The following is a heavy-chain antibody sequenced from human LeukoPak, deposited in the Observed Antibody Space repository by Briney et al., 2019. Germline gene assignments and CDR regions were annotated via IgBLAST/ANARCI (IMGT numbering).Heavy chain of an antibody. D-gene: IGHD3-16*01. CDR2: IYHSGST. V-gene: IGHV4-30-2*01. J-gene: IGHJ4*02. CDR3: AREALGVEYYFDY. CDR1: GGSISSGGYS. Sequence: SQTLSLTCAVSGGSISSGGYSWSWIRQPPGKGLEWIGYIYHSGSTYYNPSLKSRVTISVDRSKNQFSLKLSSVTAADTAVYYCAREALGVEYYFDYWGQGTLVTDSS.